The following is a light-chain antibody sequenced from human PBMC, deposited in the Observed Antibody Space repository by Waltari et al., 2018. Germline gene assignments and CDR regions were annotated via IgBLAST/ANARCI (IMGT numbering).Light chain of an antibody. Sequence: DIVLTQSPLSLPVTPGEPASISCRSSQSLLRSNGNNYLDWYLQKPGQSPQFLIYLGSQRSSGVPDRLSGSGSGTNFTLTISRVEAEDVGVYFCLQTLQTPRTFGQGTKVEIK. V-gene: IGKV2-28*01. CDR2: LGS. J-gene: IGKJ1*01. CDR1: QSLLRSNGNNY. CDR3: LQTLQTPRT.